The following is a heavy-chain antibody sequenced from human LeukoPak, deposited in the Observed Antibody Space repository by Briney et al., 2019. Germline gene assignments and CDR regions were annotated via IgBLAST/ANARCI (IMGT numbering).Heavy chain of an antibody. J-gene: IGHJ4*02. CDR1: GGTFSSFA. Sequence: GASVKVSCKASGGTFSSFAISWVRQAPGQGLEWMGGIIPIFGTANYAQKFQGRVTITADESTSTAYMELSSLRSEDTAVYYCARDPGEDSSGWFDYWGQGTLVTVSS. D-gene: IGHD6-19*01. V-gene: IGHV1-69*13. CDR3: ARDPGEDSSGWFDY. CDR2: IIPIFGTA.